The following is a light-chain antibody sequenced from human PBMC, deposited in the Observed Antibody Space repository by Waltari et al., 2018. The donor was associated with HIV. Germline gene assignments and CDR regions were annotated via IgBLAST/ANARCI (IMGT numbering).Light chain of an antibody. CDR1: QSPSSNY. J-gene: IGKJ3*01. CDR2: GAS. Sequence: IVLTQSPGTLSVSPGERVTLYCRASQSPSSNYLAWYQQKPGQAPRLLIYGASNRAAGIPYRFIFSGSGTDFPLTISRLEPEDFAVYYCQLVFSFGPGTKLDI. CDR3: QLVFS. V-gene: IGKV3-20*01.